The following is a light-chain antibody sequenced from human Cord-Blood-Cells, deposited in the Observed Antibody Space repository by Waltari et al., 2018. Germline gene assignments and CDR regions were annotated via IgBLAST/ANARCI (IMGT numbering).Light chain of an antibody. CDR3: QQRSNWT. CDR2: DAS. Sequence: EIVLTQSPATLSLSLGVRATLSCRASQSVSSYLAWYQQKPGQAPRLLIYDASNRATGIPARFSGSGSGTDFTLTISSLEPEDFAVYYCQQRSNWTFGQGTKVEIK. J-gene: IGKJ1*01. V-gene: IGKV3-11*01. CDR1: QSVSSY.